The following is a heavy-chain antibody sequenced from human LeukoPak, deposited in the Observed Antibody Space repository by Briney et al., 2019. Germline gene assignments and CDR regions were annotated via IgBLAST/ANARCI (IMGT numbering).Heavy chain of an antibody. V-gene: IGHV3-53*01. CDR1: GFTVSSNY. J-gene: IGHJ3*02. CDR3: ARGRITMVRESDAFDI. Sequence: GGSLRLSCAASGFTVSSNYMGWVRQAPGKGLEWVSVIYSGGSTYYADSVKGRFTISRDNSKNTLYLQMNSLRAEDTAVYYCARGRITMVRESDAFDIWGQGTMVT. D-gene: IGHD3-10*01. CDR2: IYSGGST.